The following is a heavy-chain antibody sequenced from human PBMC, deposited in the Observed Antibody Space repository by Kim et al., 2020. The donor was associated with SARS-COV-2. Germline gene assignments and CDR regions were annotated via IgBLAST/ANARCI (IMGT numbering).Heavy chain of an antibody. J-gene: IGHJ4*02. CDR2: ISSSSSYT. CDR3: ARVEGEDPSYFDY. V-gene: IGHV3-11*05. CDR1: GFTFSDYY. D-gene: IGHD2-15*01. Sequence: GGSLRLSCAASGFTFSDYYMSWIRQAPGKGLEWVSYISSSSSYTNYADSVKGRFTISRDNAKNSLYLQMNSLRAEDTAVYYCARVEGEDPSYFDYWGQGTLVTVSS.